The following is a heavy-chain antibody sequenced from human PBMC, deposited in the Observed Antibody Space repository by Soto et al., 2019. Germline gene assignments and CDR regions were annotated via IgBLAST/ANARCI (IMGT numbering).Heavy chain of an antibody. CDR1: GFTFSSYG. CDR3: AKDRRDIVVVVAAYYYYYGMDV. D-gene: IGHD2-15*01. CDR2: ISYDGSNK. J-gene: IGHJ6*02. Sequence: QVQLVESGGGVVQPGRSLRLSCAASGFTFSSYGMHWVRQAPGKGLEWVAVISYDGSNKYYADSVKGRFTISRDNSKNTRYLQMNSLRAVDTAVYYCAKDRRDIVVVVAAYYYYYGMDVWGQGTTVTVSS. V-gene: IGHV3-30*18.